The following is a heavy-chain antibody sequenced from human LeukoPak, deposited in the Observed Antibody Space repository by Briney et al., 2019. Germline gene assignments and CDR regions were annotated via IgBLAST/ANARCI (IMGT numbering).Heavy chain of an antibody. J-gene: IGHJ4*02. D-gene: IGHD5-12*01. CDR2: IYYSGNT. V-gene: IGHV4-39*01. Sequence: TPSETLSLTCTVSGVSISSSNSYWGWIRQPPGKGLEWIGSIYYSGNTYYNASLKSQVSISIDTSKNRFSLKLTSVTAADTAVYYCAIPREGLRNLRAFDYWGQGTLVTVSS. CDR1: GVSISSSNSY. CDR3: AIPREGLRNLRAFDY.